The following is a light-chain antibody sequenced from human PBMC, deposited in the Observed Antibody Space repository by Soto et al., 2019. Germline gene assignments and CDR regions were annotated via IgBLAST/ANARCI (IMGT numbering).Light chain of an antibody. J-gene: IGKJ4*01. V-gene: IGKV1D-13*01. Sequence: AIQLTQSPSSLSASVGDRVTITCRPSQGFSSALAWYQHKPGKAPKLLIYDVSTLQSGVPSRFSGSGYGTDFTLIIDPLQPEGCATYCCLTFDHSPLTFGGGTKVEIK. CDR1: QGFSSA. CDR3: LTFDHSPLT. CDR2: DVS.